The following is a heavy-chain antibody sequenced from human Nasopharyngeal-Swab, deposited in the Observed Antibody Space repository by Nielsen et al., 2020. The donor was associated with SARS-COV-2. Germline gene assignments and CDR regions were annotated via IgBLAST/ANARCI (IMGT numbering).Heavy chain of an antibody. Sequence: ASVKVSCKASGYTFTSYAVNWARQAPGQGLEWMGWINTNTGNPTYAQGFTGRFVFSLDTSVSTAYLQISSLKAEDTAVYYCARARGQPHNYYYYGMDVWGQGTTVTVSS. CDR2: INTNTGNP. CDR1: GYTFTSYA. CDR3: ARARGQPHNYYYYGMDV. J-gene: IGHJ6*02. V-gene: IGHV7-4-1*02.